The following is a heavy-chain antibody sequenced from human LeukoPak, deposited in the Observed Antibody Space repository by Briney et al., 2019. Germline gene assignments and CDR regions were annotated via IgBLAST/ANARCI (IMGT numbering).Heavy chain of an antibody. CDR2: ISGYNGNP. Sequence: ASVKVSCKTSGYTFTNYGISWVRQASGQGLEWMGWISGYNGNPRYAQKVQGRVTMTTDTSTNTAYMEVNSLRSDDTAIYYCARDPSLAVAGIRLFDYWGQGTLVIVSS. CDR1: GYTFTNYG. D-gene: IGHD6-19*01. V-gene: IGHV1-18*01. J-gene: IGHJ4*02. CDR3: ARDPSLAVAGIRLFDY.